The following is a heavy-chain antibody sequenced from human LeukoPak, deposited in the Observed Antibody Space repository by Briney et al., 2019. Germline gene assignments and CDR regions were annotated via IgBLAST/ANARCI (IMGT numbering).Heavy chain of an antibody. CDR2: ISSNGGST. J-gene: IGHJ4*02. Sequence: GGSLRLSCSAPGFIFSGYAMYWVRQAPGEGLEYVSGISSNGGSTHYAESMKGRFTTSRDNSKNTLYLQMSSLRPEDTAVYYCVKDEAAAGKPFDYWGQGTLVTVSS. D-gene: IGHD6-13*01. CDR1: GFIFSGYA. CDR3: VKDEAAAGKPFDY. V-gene: IGHV3-64D*09.